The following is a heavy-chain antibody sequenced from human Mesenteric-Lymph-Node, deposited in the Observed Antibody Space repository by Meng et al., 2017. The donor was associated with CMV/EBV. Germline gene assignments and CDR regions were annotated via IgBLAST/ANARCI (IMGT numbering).Heavy chain of an antibody. CDR1: GGSISSSSYY. D-gene: IGHD6-13*01. V-gene: IGHV4-39*07. J-gene: IGHJ4*02. CDR2: IYYSGTT. Sequence: SETLSLTCAVSGGSISSSSYYWGWVRQPPGKGLEWIGNIYYSGTTYYNPSLKSRLTMSVDTSKNQFSLRLGSVTAADTAVYYCARDHSSTWYNYFDYWGQGMLVTVSS. CDR3: ARDHSSTWYNYFDY.